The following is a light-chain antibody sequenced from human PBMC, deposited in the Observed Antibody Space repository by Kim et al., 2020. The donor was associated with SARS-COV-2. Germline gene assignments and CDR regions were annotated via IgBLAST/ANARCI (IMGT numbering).Light chain of an antibody. CDR2: EDN. J-gene: IGLJ2*01. CDR1: SGSIASNY. V-gene: IGLV6-57*03. Sequence: KTVTISGTRSSGSIASNYVQWYQQRPGSAPTTVIYEDNQRPSGVPDRFSGSIDSSSNSASLTISGLKTEDEADYYCQSYDSSNPVVFGGGTQLT. CDR3: QSYDSSNPVV.